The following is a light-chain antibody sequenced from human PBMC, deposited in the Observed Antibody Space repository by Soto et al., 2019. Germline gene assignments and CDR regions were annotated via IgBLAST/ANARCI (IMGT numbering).Light chain of an antibody. CDR3: QQSFVTPRT. Sequence: DIPMTQSPSSLSASVGDRVTITCRASQSISSYLNWYQQKPGKAPNLLIHDATTLQTGVPSRFSGSGSGTDFTLTISSLQPEDFATYYCQQSFVTPRTFGQGTKVDIK. CDR2: DAT. CDR1: QSISSY. J-gene: IGKJ1*01. V-gene: IGKV1-39*01.